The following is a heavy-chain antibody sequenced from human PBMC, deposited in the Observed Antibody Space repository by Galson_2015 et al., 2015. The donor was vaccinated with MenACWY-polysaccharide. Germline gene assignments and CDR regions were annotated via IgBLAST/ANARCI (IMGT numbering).Heavy chain of an antibody. D-gene: IGHD3-3*01. CDR2: IYSSDSDT. CDR1: GYSFSNYW. CDR3: ARVSGYYSADY. J-gene: IGHJ4*02. V-gene: IGHV5-51*01. Sequence: QSGAEVKKPGESLKISCKGSGYSFSNYWIGWVCQMPGKGLEGMGIIYSSDSDTRYSPSFQGQVSISVDKSISTAYLQWSSLKASDTAMYYCARVSGYYSADYWGQGTLVTVSS.